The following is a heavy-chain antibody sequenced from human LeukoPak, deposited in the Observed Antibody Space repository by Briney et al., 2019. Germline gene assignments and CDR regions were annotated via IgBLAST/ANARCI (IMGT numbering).Heavy chain of an antibody. CDR2: ISSSSSYI. V-gene: IGHV3-21*01. D-gene: IGHD1-20*01. CDR3: ARDITGPRGMDI. CDR1: GFTFSSYS. J-gene: IGHJ3*02. Sequence: GGSLRLSCAASGFTFSSYSMNWVRQAPGKGLEWVSSISSSSSYIYYADSVKGRFTISRDNAKNSLYLQMNSLRAEDAAVYYCARDITGPRGMDIWGQGTMVTVSS.